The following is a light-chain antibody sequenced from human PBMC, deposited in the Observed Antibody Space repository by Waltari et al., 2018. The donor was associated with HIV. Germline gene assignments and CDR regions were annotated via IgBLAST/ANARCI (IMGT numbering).Light chain of an antibody. J-gene: IGLJ2*01. V-gene: IGLV1-47*01. CDR2: RND. Sequence: QSVVTQPPSASGTPGQRVTISCSGSGSNIGTYSVNWYQHFPGTAPKLLIYRNDQRPSGVPGRFSGSQSGTSASLAISGLQYDDEADYYCAVWDDSLGGAVFGGGTKLTVL. CDR3: AVWDDSLGGAV. CDR1: GSNIGTYS.